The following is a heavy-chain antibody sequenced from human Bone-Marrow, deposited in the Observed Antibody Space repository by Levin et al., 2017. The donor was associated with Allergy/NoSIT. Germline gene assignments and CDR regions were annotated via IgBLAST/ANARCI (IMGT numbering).Heavy chain of an antibody. CDR2: ISYDGSSK. CDR3: ARVDPTGSYDY. D-gene: IGHD3-10*01. Sequence: PGGSLRLSCSASGFGFRTYPMDWVRRAPGKGLHWVTTISYDGSSKEYADSVKGRFTISRDNSERTLYLQMNSLRIEDTGVYYCARVDPTGSYDYWGQGTLVSVST. CDR1: GFGFRTYP. V-gene: IGHV3-30*04. J-gene: IGHJ4*02.